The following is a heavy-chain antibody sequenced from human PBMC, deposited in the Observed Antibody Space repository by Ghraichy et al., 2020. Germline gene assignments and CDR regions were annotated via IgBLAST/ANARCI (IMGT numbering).Heavy chain of an antibody. V-gene: IGHV3-23*01. J-gene: IGHJ4*02. CDR3: AREGKNFDC. Sequence: GESLNISCAASGFTFGFTFSSSAIIWARQAPGKGLEWVSSIGGSSGGTYYADSVKGRFTITRDNSKNTVYLQMNSLRAEDTAMYYCAREGKNFDCWGQGALVTVSS. CDR2: IGGSSGGT. D-gene: IGHD2/OR15-2a*01. CDR1: GFTFGFTFSSSA.